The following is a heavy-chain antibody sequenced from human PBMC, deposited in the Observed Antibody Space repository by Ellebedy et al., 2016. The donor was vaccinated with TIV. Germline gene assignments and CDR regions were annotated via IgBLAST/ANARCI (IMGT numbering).Heavy chain of an antibody. V-gene: IGHV3-23*01. Sequence: GGSLRLSXAASGFTFNNYAMTWVRQAPGKGLEYVSAISGSDDSTYYADSVKGRFTLSRDNSKNTLYLQMNNLRADDTAVYYCARGQGWIDYWGQGTLVTVSS. D-gene: IGHD6-19*01. J-gene: IGHJ4*02. CDR2: ISGSDDST. CDR3: ARGQGWIDY. CDR1: GFTFNNYA.